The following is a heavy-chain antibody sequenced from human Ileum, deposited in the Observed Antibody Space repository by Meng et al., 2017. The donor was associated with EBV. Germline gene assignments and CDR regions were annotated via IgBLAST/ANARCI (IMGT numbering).Heavy chain of an antibody. J-gene: IGHJ4*02. CDR1: GFILGDYY. Sequence: QVELGESGGGLVKLGGSLGLSCVALGFILGDYYMGWTRKARGKGLEWISYIDSGSTTINYAESVKGRFTISRDIAMNTLYLEMNYLRADDTAVYYCARENYGSDYWGQGTLVTVSS. D-gene: IGHD4-17*01. CDR3: ARENYGSDY. CDR2: IDSGSTTI. V-gene: IGHV3-11*01.